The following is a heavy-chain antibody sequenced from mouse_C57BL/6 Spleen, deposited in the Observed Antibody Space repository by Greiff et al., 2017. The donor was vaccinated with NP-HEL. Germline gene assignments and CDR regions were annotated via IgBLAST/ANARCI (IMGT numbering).Heavy chain of an antibody. CDR3: ARGGLLRLDY. V-gene: IGHV1-69*01. J-gene: IGHJ2*01. CDR1: GYTFTSYW. D-gene: IGHD1-1*01. Sequence: QVQLQQPGAELVMPGASVKLSCKASGYTFTSYWMHWVKQRPGQGLEWIGEIDPSDSYTNYNQKFKGKSTLTVDKSSSTAYMQLSSLTSEDSAVYYCARGGLLRLDYWGQGTTLTVSS. CDR2: IDPSDSYT.